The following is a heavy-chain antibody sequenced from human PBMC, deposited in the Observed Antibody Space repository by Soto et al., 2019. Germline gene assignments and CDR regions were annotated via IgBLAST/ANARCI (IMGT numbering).Heavy chain of an antibody. Sequence: GGSLRLSCAASGFTFSSYWMSWVRQPPGKGLEWVANIKQDGSEKYYVDSVKGRFTISRDNAKNSLYLQMNSLRAEDTAVYYCARVERGATDAFDIWGQGTMVTVSS. D-gene: IGHD1-26*01. V-gene: IGHV3-7*01. J-gene: IGHJ3*02. CDR1: GFTFSSYW. CDR2: IKQDGSEK. CDR3: ARVERGATDAFDI.